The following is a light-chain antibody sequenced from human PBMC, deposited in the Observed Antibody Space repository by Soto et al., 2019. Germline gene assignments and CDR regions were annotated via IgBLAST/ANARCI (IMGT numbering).Light chain of an antibody. Sequence: DIVLTQYPGTLSLSPGERAALSCMASQSVSSTYLAWYQQKPGQAPRLLIFGASNRATGITDRFSGSGSGTDFTLTISRLEPEDFAVYYCQQYGSSPWAFGQGAQVDIK. V-gene: IGKV3-20*01. J-gene: IGKJ1*01. CDR2: GAS. CDR3: QQYGSSPWA. CDR1: QSVSSTY.